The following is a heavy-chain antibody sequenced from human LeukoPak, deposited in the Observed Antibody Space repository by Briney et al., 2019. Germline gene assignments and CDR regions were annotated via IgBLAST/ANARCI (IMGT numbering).Heavy chain of an antibody. CDR3: ARDLGQYYDTSDNWFDP. CDR1: GFSVSNNY. J-gene: IGHJ5*02. Sequence: GGSLRLSCAASGFSVSNNYMSWVRQAPGKGLVWVSRINSDGINTSCADSVKGRFTISRDNAKNTLNLQMNSLRAEDTAVYYCARDLGQYYDTSDNWFDPWGQGTLVTVSS. V-gene: IGHV3-74*01. CDR2: INSDGINT. D-gene: IGHD3-22*01.